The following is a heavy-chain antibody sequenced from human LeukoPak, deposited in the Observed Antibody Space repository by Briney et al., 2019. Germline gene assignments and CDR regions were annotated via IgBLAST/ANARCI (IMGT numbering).Heavy chain of an antibody. CDR1: GDSINSFY. Sequence: SETLSLTCTVSGDSINSFYWSWIRQPAGKGLEWIGYIYYSGSTNYNPSLKSRVTISVDTSKNQFSLKLSSVTAADTAVYYCAREKLTGILYWYFDLWGRGTLVTVSS. CDR3: AREKLTGILYWYFDL. CDR2: IYYSGST. V-gene: IGHV4-59*01. J-gene: IGHJ2*01. D-gene: IGHD7-27*01.